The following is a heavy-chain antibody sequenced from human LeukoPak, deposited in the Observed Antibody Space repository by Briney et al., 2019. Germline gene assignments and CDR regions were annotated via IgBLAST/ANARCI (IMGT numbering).Heavy chain of an antibody. CDR2: IGTASDT. CDR1: GFTFSSFD. CDR3: ARGPPRGKYYYMDV. V-gene: IGHV3-13*01. Sequence: GGSLRPSCAASGFTFSSFDMHWVRHPTGQGLEWVSTIGTASDTYYPGSVEGRFTLSRDNAKNSLYLQMNSLTAGDTAVYYCARGPPRGKYYYMDVWGKGTTVTVSS. D-gene: IGHD1-1*01. J-gene: IGHJ6*03.